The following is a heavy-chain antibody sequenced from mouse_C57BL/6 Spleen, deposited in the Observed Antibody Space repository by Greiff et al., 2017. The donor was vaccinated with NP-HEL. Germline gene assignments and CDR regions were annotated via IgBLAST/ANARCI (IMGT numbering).Heavy chain of an antibody. CDR3: TSLPRRGPY. CDR2: IDPENGDT. Sequence: EVKLQESGAELVRPGASVKLSCTASGFNIKDDYMHWVKQRPEQGLEWIGWIDPENGDTEYASKFQGKATITADTSSNTAYLQLSSLTSEDTAVYYCTSLPRRGPYWGQGTLVTVSA. V-gene: IGHV14-4*01. J-gene: IGHJ3*01. CDR1: GFNIKDDY.